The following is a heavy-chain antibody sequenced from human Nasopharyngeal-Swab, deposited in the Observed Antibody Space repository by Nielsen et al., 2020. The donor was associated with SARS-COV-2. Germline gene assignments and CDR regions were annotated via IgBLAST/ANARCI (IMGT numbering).Heavy chain of an antibody. CDR2: IFPGDSDT. V-gene: IGHV5-51*01. CDR1: GYRFTDYW. D-gene: IGHD5-12*01. CDR3: VRPEGVATSFKYYFQYGMDV. Sequence: GGSLRLSCATSGYRFTDYWIAWVRQAPGKGLECMGTIFPGDSDTRYSPSFEGRVTISVDQSITTAYLHWTSLKASDTAMYYCVRPEGVATSFKYYFQYGMDVWGQGTMVTVPS. J-gene: IGHJ6*02.